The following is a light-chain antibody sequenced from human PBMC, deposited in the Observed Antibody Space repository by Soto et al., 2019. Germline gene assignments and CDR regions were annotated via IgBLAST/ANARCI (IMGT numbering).Light chain of an antibody. CDR1: NSDVGGYNY. V-gene: IGLV2-14*01. J-gene: IGLJ1*01. CDR2: EVR. Sequence: QSVLTQPASVSESPGQSITISCTGTNSDVGGYNYVSWYQQHPGKAPKLMIYEVRNRPSGISNRFSGSKSGNTASLTISGLQAEDEADYYCSSYTSSSTPYVFGTGTKVTVL. CDR3: SSYTSSSTPYV.